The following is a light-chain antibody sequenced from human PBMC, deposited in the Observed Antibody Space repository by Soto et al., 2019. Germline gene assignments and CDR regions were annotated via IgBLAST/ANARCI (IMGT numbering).Light chain of an antibody. Sequence: QSALAQPASVSGSPGQSITISCTGTDSDVGAYDSVSWYRQHPHKAPQLIIYKGTQRPSGVSNRISGATSGNAASLTISGLQAXDEADYFCCSSAPESTYVFGTGTKLTVL. J-gene: IGLJ1*01. CDR1: DSDVGAYDS. CDR3: CSSAPESTYV. V-gene: IGLV2-23*01. CDR2: KGT.